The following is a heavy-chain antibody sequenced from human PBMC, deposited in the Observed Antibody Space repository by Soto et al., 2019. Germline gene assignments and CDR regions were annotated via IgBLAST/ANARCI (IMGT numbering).Heavy chain of an antibody. D-gene: IGHD2-21*02. CDR2: INSDGSST. CDR3: ARDHVTYYNYYGMDV. J-gene: IGHJ6*02. V-gene: IGHV3-74*01. Sequence: PGGSLRLSCAASGFTFSSYWMHWVRQAPGKGLVWVSRINSDGSSTSYADSVKGRFTISRDNAKNTLYLQMNSLRAEDTAVYYCARDHVTYYNYYGMDVWGQGTKVTVSS. CDR1: GFTFSSYW.